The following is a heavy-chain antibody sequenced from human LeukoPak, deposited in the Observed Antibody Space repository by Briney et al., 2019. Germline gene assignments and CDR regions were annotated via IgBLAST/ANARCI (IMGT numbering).Heavy chain of an antibody. CDR3: ASTAVADMAKYYYSYYLDV. D-gene: IGHD6-19*01. Sequence: GGSLRLSCAASGFTFSSYWMTWVRQAPGKGLEWVANIKQDGSDKYYVYSVKGRFTISRDNAKNSLYLQVNSLRAEYTAVYYCASTAVADMAKYYYSYYLDVWGKGTTVTVSS. V-gene: IGHV3-7*01. CDR2: IKQDGSDK. CDR1: GFTFSSYW. J-gene: IGHJ6*03.